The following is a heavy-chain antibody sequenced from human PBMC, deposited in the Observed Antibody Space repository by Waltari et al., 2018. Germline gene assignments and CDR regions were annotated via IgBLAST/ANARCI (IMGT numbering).Heavy chain of an antibody. J-gene: IGHJ5*02. CDR2: IDYSGST. CDR3: ARANYDILTGYYTP. D-gene: IGHD3-9*01. V-gene: IGHV4-31*02. Sequence: GGIRQHPGKGLEWSGYIDYSGSTYYNPALKSRVTISVDTSKNQFSLKLSSVTAADTAVYYCARANYDILTGYYTPWGQGTLVTVSS.